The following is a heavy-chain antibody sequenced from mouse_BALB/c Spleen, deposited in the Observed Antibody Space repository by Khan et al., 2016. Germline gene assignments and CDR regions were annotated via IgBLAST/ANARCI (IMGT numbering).Heavy chain of an antibody. CDR2: ISYSGST. CDR3: ERGYDYDYYAMDY. J-gene: IGHJ4*01. D-gene: IGHD2-4*01. CDR1: GDSITSGY. Sequence: EVQLQESGPSLVKPSQTLSLTCSVTGDSITSGYWNWIRKFPGNKLEYMGYISYSGSTYYNPSLKSRISITRDTSKNQYYLQLNSVTTEDTATYXCERGYDYDYYAMDYWGQGTSVTVSS. V-gene: IGHV3-8*02.